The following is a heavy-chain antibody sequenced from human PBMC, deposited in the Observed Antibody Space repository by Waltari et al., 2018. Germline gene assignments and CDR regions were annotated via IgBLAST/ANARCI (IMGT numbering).Heavy chain of an antibody. Sequence: QMQLVESGGGVVQPGRSLRLSCVASGFTFSSSPMHWVRQAPGKGLEGVAVLSYVGTKKYHAASVKGRITSSRDNSKNTVYLQMNSLSAEDTAVYYCARDLGADPGCYAVPFDPWGQGTLVTVSS. CDR3: ARDLGADPGCYAVPFDP. V-gene: IGHV3-30-3*01. CDR1: GFTFSSSP. D-gene: IGHD3-10*01. J-gene: IGHJ5*02. CDR2: LSYVGTKK.